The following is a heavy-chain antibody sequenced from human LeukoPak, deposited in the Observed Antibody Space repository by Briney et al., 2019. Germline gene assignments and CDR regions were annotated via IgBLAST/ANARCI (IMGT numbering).Heavy chain of an antibody. V-gene: IGHV1-18*01. J-gene: IGHJ6*02. D-gene: IGHD2-2*01. CDR1: GYTFTSYG. CDR3: ATCTSCYRSYYYYYGMDV. CDR2: ISAYNGNT. Sequence: ASVKVSCKASGYTFTSYGISWVRQAPGQGLEWMGWISAYNGNTNYAQKLQGRVTMTTDTSTSTAYMELRSLRSDDTAVYYCATCTSCYRSYYYYYGMDVWGQGTTVTVSS.